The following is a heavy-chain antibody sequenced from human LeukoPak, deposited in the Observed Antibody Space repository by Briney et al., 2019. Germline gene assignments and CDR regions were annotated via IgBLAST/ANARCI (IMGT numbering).Heavy chain of an antibody. Sequence: ASVKVSCKASGYTFTSYDINWVRQATGQGLEWMGWMNPNSGNTGYAQKFQGRVTITADESTSTAYMELSSLRSEDTAVYCCARAETTVTTRNWFDPWGQGTPVSVSS. J-gene: IGHJ5*02. D-gene: IGHD4-11*01. CDR2: MNPNSGNT. CDR3: ARAETTVTTRNWFDP. V-gene: IGHV1-8*03. CDR1: GYTFTSYD.